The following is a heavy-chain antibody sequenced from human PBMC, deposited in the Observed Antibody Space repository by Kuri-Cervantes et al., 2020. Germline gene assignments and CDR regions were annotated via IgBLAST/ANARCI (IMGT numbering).Heavy chain of an antibody. D-gene: IGHD3-3*01. CDR3: ARGRVIFGVGRNWFDP. CDR1: GGSFSGYY. Sequence: ESLKISCAVYGGSFSGYYWSWIRQPPGKGLEWIGEINHSGSTNYNPSLKSRVTISVDTSKNQFSLKLRSVTAADTAVYYCARGRVIFGVGRNWFDPWGQGTLVTVSS. V-gene: IGHV4-34*01. CDR2: INHSGST. J-gene: IGHJ5*02.